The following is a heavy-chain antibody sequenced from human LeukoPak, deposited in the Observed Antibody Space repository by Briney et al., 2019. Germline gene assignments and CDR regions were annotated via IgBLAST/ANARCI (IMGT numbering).Heavy chain of an antibody. J-gene: IGHJ6*02. V-gene: IGHV1-69*13. CDR1: GCTFSSYA. CDR2: IIPIFGTA. CDR3: ARDYYGSGSYSAVADYFYYGMDV. D-gene: IGHD3-10*01. Sequence: SVTVSCKASGCTFSSYAISWVRQAPGQGLEWMGGIIPIFGTANYAQKFQGRVTITADESTSTAYMELSSLRSEDTAVYYCARDYYGSGSYSAVADYFYYGMDVWGQGTTVTVPS.